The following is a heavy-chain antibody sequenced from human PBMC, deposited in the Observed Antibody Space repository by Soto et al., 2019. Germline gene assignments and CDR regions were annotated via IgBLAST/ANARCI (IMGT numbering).Heavy chain of an antibody. CDR3: ARQSEELRTAFDY. J-gene: IGHJ4*02. CDR1: GYTFTGYY. Sequence: ASVKVSCKASGYTFTGYYMHWVRQAPGQGLEWMGWINPNSGGTNYAQKFQGRVTMTRDTSISTAYMELSRLRSDDTAVYYCARQSEELRTAFDYWGQGTLVTVSS. D-gene: IGHD1-7*01. V-gene: IGHV1-2*02. CDR2: INPNSGGT.